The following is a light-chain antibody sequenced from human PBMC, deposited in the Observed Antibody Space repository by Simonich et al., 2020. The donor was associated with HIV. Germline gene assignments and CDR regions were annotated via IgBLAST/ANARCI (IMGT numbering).Light chain of an antibody. CDR3: QQYDNWPPAT. CDR2: GAS. CDR1: QSVSSN. V-gene: IGKV3-15*01. J-gene: IGKJ2*01. Sequence: EIVMTQSPATLSVSPGKRVTLSCRASQSVSSNLAWYQQKPGQAPRLLIYGASPRATVIPARFSGSGSGTEFTLTISSLQSEDFALYYCQQYDNWPPATFGQGTKLEIK.